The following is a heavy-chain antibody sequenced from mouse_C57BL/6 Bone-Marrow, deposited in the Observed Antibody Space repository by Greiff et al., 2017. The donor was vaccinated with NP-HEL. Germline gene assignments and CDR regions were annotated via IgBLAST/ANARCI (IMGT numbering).Heavy chain of an antibody. CDR1: GYAFSSSG. J-gene: IGHJ2*01. CDR3: AREAGESYFDY. V-gene: IGHV1-82*01. Sequence: QVQLQQSGPELVKPGASVKISCKASGYAFSSSGMNWVKQRPGKGLEWIGRIYPGDGDTNYNGKFKGKATLTADKSSSTAYMQLSSLTSEDSAVYFCAREAGESYFDYWGQGTTLTVSS. CDR2: IYPGDGDT. D-gene: IGHD3-2*02.